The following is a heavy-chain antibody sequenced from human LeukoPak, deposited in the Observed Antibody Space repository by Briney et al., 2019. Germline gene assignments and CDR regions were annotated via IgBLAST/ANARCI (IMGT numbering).Heavy chain of an antibody. CDR2: IYDSGST. J-gene: IGHJ4*02. Sequence: SETLSLTCIVSGGFIRSGAYYWSWIRQHPGKGLEWIGYIYDSGSTNYNPSLKGRVTISVDTSKNHFSLKLSSVTAADTAVYYCASGMYFFDYWGQGTLVTVSS. V-gene: IGHV4-31*03. D-gene: IGHD1-26*01. CDR1: GGFIRSGAYY. CDR3: ASGMYFFDY.